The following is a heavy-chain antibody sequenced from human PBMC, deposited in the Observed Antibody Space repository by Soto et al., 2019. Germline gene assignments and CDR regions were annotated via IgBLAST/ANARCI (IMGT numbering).Heavy chain of an antibody. J-gene: IGHJ4*02. CDR2: IIPIFGTA. V-gene: IGHV1-69*13. D-gene: IGHD3-16*02. CDR3: ARGIMITFGGGSVNPDY. CDR1: GGTFSSYA. Sequence: ASVKVSCKASGGTFSSYAISWVRQTPGHGLEWMGGIIPIFGTANYAQKFQGRVTITADESTSTAYMELSSLRSEDTAVYYCARGIMITFGGGSVNPDYWGQGTLVTVSS.